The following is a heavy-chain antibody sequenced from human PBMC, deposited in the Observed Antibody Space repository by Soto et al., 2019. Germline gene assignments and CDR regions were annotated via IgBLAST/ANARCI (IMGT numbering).Heavy chain of an antibody. CDR2: ISAYNGNT. CDR3: ARDMGGGYCTGDSCFAPYVPSFDY. CDR1: GYTFTSYG. J-gene: IGHJ4*02. D-gene: IGHD2-15*01. Sequence: QVQLVQSGAEVKKPGASVKVSCKASGYTFTSYGISWVRQAPGQGLEWLGWISAYNGNTKYAQKVQGRVTMTTDTSRSTAYMELRSLRSDDTAVYYCARDMGGGYCTGDSCFAPYVPSFDYWGQGTLVTVSS. V-gene: IGHV1-18*04.